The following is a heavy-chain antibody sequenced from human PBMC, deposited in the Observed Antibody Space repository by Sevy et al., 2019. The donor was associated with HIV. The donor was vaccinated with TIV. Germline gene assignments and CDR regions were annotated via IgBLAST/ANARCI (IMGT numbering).Heavy chain of an antibody. V-gene: IGHV3-21*01. J-gene: IGHJ5*02. D-gene: IGHD6-13*01. CDR1: GFTFSSYS. CDR3: ARDYGSSSGWFDP. Sequence: GGSLRLSCVASGFTFSSYSMNWVRQAPGKGLEWVSSISSSSSYIYYADSVKGRFTISRDNAKNSLYLQMNSLRAEDTAVYYCARDYGSSSGWFDPWGQGTLVTVSS. CDR2: ISSSSSYI.